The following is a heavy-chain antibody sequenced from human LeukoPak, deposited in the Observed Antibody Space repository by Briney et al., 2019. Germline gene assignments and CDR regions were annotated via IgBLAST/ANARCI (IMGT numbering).Heavy chain of an antibody. J-gene: IGHJ4*02. CDR3: AKGSNVLLWFGELLPDY. V-gene: IGHV3-30*02. CDR1: GFTFSSYG. Sequence: GGSLRLSCAASGFTFSSYGMHWVRQAPGKGLEGVAFIRYDGSNKYYADPVKGRFTISRDNSKNTLYLQMNSLRAEDTAVYYCAKGSNVLLWFGELLPDYWGQGTLVTVSS. CDR2: IRYDGSNK. D-gene: IGHD3-10*01.